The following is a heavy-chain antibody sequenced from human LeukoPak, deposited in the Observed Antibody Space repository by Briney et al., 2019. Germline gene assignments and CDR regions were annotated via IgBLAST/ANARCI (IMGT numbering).Heavy chain of an antibody. Sequence: ASVTVSCKVSGYTLTELSMHWVRQAPGKGLEWMGGFYPEDGETIYAQKFQGRVTMTEETSTDTAYMELSSLRSEDTAVYYCATSSLSPRGSYYDSSENLSGFDYWGQGTLVTVSS. CDR2: FYPEDGET. J-gene: IGHJ4*02. CDR1: GYTLTELS. D-gene: IGHD3-22*01. CDR3: ATSSLSPRGSYYDSSENLSGFDY. V-gene: IGHV1-24*01.